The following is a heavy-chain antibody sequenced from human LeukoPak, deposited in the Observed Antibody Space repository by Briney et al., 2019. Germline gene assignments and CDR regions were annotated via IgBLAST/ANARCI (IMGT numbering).Heavy chain of an antibody. CDR3: AREGYYDSSGYYGDYYYYGMVV. CDR2: ISYDGSNK. CDR1: GFTFSSYA. D-gene: IGHD3-22*01. J-gene: IGHJ6*02. Sequence: PGRSLRLSCAASGFTFSSYAMHWVRQAPGKGLEWVAVISYDGSNKYYADSVKGRFTISRDNSKNTLYLQMNSLRAEDTAVYYCAREGYYDSSGYYGDYYYYGMVVWGQGTTVTVSS. V-gene: IGHV3-30-3*01.